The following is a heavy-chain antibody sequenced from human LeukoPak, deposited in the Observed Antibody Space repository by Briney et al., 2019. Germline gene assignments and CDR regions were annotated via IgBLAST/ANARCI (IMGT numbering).Heavy chain of an antibody. CDR2: TKSDGSNT. J-gene: IGHJ4*02. Sequence: GGSLRLSCAASGFTFDDYAMHWVRQAPGKGLVWVSRTKSDGSNTRYADSVKGRFTISRDNAKNTLYLQMNSLRAEDTAVYYCATGGQFFDYWGQGILVTVSS. CDR3: ATGGQFFDY. CDR1: GFTFDDYA. D-gene: IGHD6-19*01. V-gene: IGHV3-74*01.